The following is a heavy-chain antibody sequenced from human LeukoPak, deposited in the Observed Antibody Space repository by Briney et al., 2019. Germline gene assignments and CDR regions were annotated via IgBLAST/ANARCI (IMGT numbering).Heavy chain of an antibody. J-gene: IGHJ3*01. CDR2: ISPTSAYI. D-gene: IGHD3-22*01. CDR3: ARTIYYYESTSYFSDAFDV. V-gene: IGHV3-21*01. Sequence: GGSLRLSCAATGFTLSGHSMNWVRQAPGKGLDWVSSISPTSAYIYYHDSVKGRFTISRDDAKNSLYLEMDSLRAEDTAVYYCARTIYYYESTSYFSDAFDVWGQGTMVTVSS. CDR1: GFTLSGHS.